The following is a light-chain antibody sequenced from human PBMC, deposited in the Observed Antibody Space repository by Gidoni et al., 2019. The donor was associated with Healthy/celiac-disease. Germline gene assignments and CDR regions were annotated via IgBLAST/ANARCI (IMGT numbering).Light chain of an antibody. CDR2: TAS. CDR3: QQSYSILT. CDR1: QSISSY. V-gene: IGKV1-39*01. Sequence: DIQMTQSPSSLSASVADRVTITCRASQSISSYLNWYQQKPGKAPKLLSYTASSLQSGVPSRFSGSGSGTDFILTISSLQPEDFATYYCQQSYSILTFGGGTKVEIK. J-gene: IGKJ4*01.